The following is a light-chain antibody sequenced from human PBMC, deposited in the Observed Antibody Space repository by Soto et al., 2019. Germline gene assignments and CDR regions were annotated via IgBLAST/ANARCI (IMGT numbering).Light chain of an antibody. Sequence: EIMLTQSPGTLSLSPGERATLSCRASQSVSNNYLAWYQQKPGQAPRLLIYGASNRATGIPDRFSGSGSGTDFTLTISRLEPEDFAVYYCQQRSNSPLTFGAGTKVDIK. CDR2: GAS. V-gene: IGKV3-20*01. CDR1: QSVSNNY. J-gene: IGKJ4*01. CDR3: QQRSNSPLT.